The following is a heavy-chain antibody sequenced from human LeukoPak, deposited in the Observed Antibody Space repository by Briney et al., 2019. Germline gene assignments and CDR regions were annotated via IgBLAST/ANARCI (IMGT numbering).Heavy chain of an antibody. Sequence: GGSLRLSCAASGFTVSTIYMSWVRQAPGKGLEWVSIIYSGGSTYYADSVKGRFTISRDNSKNTLYLQMNSLRAEDTAVYYCARGVVGATGDYYGMDVWGQGTTVTVSS. J-gene: IGHJ6*02. CDR2: IYSGGST. CDR1: GFTVSTIY. CDR3: ARGVVGATGDYYGMDV. D-gene: IGHD1-26*01. V-gene: IGHV3-53*01.